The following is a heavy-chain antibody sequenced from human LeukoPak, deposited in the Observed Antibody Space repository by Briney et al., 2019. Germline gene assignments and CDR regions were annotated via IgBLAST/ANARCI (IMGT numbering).Heavy chain of an antibody. V-gene: IGHV4-59*08. CDR2: ISSSGAT. CDR1: GGSFGTFY. D-gene: IGHD6-19*01. Sequence: AGTLSLTCTVSGGSFGTFYWSWIRQPPGKGLEWIGYISSSGATIYIHSLKRRVSISIDTYKNQFCLNLKSVPAADGDVYYCARAWQGSGWTFNDNWGQGTLVTVSS. J-gene: IGHJ4*02. CDR3: ARAWQGSGWTFNDN.